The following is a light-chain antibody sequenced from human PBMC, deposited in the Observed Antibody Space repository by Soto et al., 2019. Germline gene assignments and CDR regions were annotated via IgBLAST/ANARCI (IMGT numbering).Light chain of an antibody. CDR1: SSDFGAYNS. J-gene: IGLJ1*01. CDR2: EVS. CDR3: CSYTSTSAYV. Sequence: QSALTQPASLSGSPGQSITISCTGTSSDFGAYNSDSWYQQYPGKAPKLMIYEVSNRPSGVSNRFSGSKSGNTASLAISGLQTEDEADYYCCSYTSTSAYVFGTGTKLTVL. V-gene: IGLV2-14*01.